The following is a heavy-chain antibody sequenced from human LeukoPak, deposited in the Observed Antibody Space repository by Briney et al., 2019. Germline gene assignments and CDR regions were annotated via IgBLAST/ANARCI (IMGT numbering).Heavy chain of an antibody. J-gene: IGHJ4*02. CDR1: GFTFSNYA. V-gene: IGHV3-23*01. D-gene: IGHD6-6*01. CDR2: ISDSGGST. CDR3: AKEAVYSTSSVDY. Sequence: HAGGSLRLSCAASGFTFSNYAMSWVRQAPGKGLEWVSDISDSGGSTNYADSVKGRFTTSRDNSKNTLYLQMNSLRAEDTALYYCAKEAVYSTSSVDYWGQGTLVTVSS.